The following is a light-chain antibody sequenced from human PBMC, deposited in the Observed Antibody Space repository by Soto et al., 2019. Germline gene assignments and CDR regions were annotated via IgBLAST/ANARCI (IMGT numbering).Light chain of an antibody. CDR2: DNN. Sequence: QSVLTQPPSVSAAPGQKVTISCSGSSYNIGNNYVSWYQQFPGTAPKLLIYDNNKRPSGIPDRFSGSKSGTSATLGITGLQTGDEAEYYCGTWDSSLSAGVFGGGTKLTVL. CDR3: GTWDSSLSAGV. V-gene: IGLV1-51*01. CDR1: SYNIGNNY. J-gene: IGLJ2*01.